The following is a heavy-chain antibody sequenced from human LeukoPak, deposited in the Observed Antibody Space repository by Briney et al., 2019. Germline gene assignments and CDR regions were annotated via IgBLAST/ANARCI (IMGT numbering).Heavy chain of an antibody. CDR1: TLTLTTMF. V-gene: IGHV3-53*01. CDR3: AKDEVTSGGGLDY. CDR2: IYSGGIT. D-gene: IGHD3-16*01. Sequence: GQSLRPSCPVSTLTLTTMFTHWVRQAPGKGLEWVSVIYSGGITYYADSVKGRFTVSRDNSRNTMYLHMNSLKVEDTAVYYCAKDEVTSGGGLDYWGQGTLVTVSS. J-gene: IGHJ4*02.